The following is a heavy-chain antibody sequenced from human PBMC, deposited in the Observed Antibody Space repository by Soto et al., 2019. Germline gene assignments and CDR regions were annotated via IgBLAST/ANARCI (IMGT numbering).Heavy chain of an antibody. CDR1: CGSFIGYY. CDR2: INHSGST. CDR3: ARVNYYDSSGYSY. V-gene: IGHV4-34*01. J-gene: IGHJ4*02. D-gene: IGHD3-22*01. Sequence: TSETLSLTCAFYCGSFIGYYWSWIRQPPGKGLEWIGEINHSGSTNYNPSLKSRVTISVDTSKNQFSLKLSSVTAADTAVYYCARVNYYDSSGYSYWGQGTLVTVSS.